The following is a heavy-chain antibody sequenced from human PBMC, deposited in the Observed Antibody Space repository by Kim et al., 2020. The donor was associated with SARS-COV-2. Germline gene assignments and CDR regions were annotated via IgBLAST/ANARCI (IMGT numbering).Heavy chain of an antibody. V-gene: IGHV4-34*01. CDR3: ASSSSSWYRYWFDP. Sequence: SETLSLTCAVYGGSFSGYYWSWIRQPPGKGLEWIGEINHSGSTNYNPSLKSRVTISVDTSKNQFSLKLSSVTAADTAVYYCASSSSSWYRYWFDPWGQGTLVTVSS. CDR2: INHSGST. CDR1: GGSFSGYY. D-gene: IGHD6-13*01. J-gene: IGHJ5*02.